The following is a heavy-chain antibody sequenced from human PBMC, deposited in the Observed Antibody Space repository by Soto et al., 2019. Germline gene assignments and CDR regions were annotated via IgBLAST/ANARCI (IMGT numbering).Heavy chain of an antibody. Sequence: PGGSLRLSCAASGFIFSSYAMSWVPQAPGKGLEWVSSISASGGTANLADSVEGRCTISRDNSKSALYLQMNSLRAEDTAVYYCAKLTYPSDSTGYYYERVSGWIDSWGQGTLVTVSS. J-gene: IGHJ5*01. V-gene: IGHV3-23*01. CDR3: AKLTYPSDSTGYYYERVSGWIDS. CDR1: GFIFSSYA. CDR2: ISASGGTA. D-gene: IGHD3-22*01.